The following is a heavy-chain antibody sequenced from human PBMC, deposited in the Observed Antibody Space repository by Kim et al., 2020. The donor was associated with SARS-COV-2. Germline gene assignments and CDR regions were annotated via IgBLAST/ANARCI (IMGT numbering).Heavy chain of an antibody. D-gene: IGHD3-10*01. Sequence: DSVKGRFTRSSDNSQNTLYPQMNSLRGEDTAVYYCARDRDGSGRNAFDIWGQGTMVTVSS. J-gene: IGHJ3*02. V-gene: IGHV3-66*01. CDR3: ARDRDGSGRNAFDI.